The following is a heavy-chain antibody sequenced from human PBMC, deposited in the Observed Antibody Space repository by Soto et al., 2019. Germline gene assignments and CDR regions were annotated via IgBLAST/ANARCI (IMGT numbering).Heavy chain of an antibody. D-gene: IGHD2-15*01. V-gene: IGHV4-34*01. CDR2: INHSGST. CDR1: GGSFSGYY. CDR3: ARGKDIVVVVAATGDTYYYYYGMDV. Sequence: KPSETLSLTCAVYGGSFSGYYWSWIRQPPGKGLEWIGEINHSGSTNYNPSLKSRVTISVDTSKNQFSLKLSSVTAADTAVYYCARGKDIVVVVAATGDTYYYYYGMDVWGQGTTVTVSS. J-gene: IGHJ6*02.